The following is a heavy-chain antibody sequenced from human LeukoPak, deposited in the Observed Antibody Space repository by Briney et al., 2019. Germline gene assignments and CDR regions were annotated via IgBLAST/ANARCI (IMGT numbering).Heavy chain of an antibody. Sequence: SETLSLTCAVYGGSFGGCYWSWIRQPPGKGLEWIGEINHSGSTNYNPSLKSRVTISVDTSKNQFSLKLSSVTAADTAVYYCARGGDAEISYWGQGTLVTVSS. V-gene: IGHV4-34*01. D-gene: IGHD3-10*01. CDR3: ARGGDAEISY. CDR2: INHSGST. J-gene: IGHJ4*02. CDR1: GGSFGGCY.